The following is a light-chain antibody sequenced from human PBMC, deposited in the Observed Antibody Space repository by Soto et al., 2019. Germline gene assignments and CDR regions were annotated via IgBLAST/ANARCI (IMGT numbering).Light chain of an antibody. CDR1: SGSVSTSYY. CDR2: STN. Sequence: QTVVTQEPSFSVSPGGTVTLTCGLSSGSVSTSYYPSWYQQTPDQTPRTLIFSTNTRSSGVPDRFSGSILGNKAALTITGAQADDESDYYCVLYMGRGIWVFGGGTKLTVL. J-gene: IGLJ3*02. CDR3: VLYMGRGIWV. V-gene: IGLV8-61*01.